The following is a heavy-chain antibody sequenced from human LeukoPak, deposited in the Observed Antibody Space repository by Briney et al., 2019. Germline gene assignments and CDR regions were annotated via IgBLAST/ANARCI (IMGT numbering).Heavy chain of an antibody. D-gene: IGHD2-15*01. V-gene: IGHV1-18*01. J-gene: IGHJ5*02. CDR2: ISAYNGNT. CDR3: AKGPYCSGGSCDPYNWFDP. Sequence: ASVKVSCKASGYTFTSYGISWVRQAPGQGREGMGWISAYNGNTNYAQKLQGRVTMTTDTSTSTAYMELRSLRSDDTAVYYCAKGPYCSGGSCDPYNWFDPWGQGTLVTVSS. CDR1: GYTFTSYG.